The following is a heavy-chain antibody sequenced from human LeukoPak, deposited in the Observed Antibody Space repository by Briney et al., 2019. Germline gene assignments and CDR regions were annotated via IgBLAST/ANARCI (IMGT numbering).Heavy chain of an antibody. CDR3: VKDLYKGDTSSWYYFDY. J-gene: IGHJ4*02. V-gene: IGHV3-64D*06. CDR1: GFTFSDCA. Sequence: GGSLRLSCSASGFTFSDCAMHWVRQAPGKGPEYVSVISSYGDKTYYADSVKGRFTISRDNSKNTVSLQMSSLRAEDTAVYYCVKDLYKGDTSSWYYFDYWGQGTLVTVSS. D-gene: IGHD6-13*01. CDR2: ISSYGDKT.